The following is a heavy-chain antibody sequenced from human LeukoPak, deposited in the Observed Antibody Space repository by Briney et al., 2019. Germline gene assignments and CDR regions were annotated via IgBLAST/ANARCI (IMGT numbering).Heavy chain of an antibody. CDR1: GFILSNYA. CDR3: ARGSARYNWNYSDAFDI. Sequence: PGGSLRLSCAASGFILSNYALHWVRQAPGKGLEYVSGSGTNGDTTDYANSVKGRFTISRDNSKNTLYLQMGSLRAEDMAVYYCARGSARYNWNYSDAFDIWGQGTLVTVSS. D-gene: IGHD1-7*01. V-gene: IGHV3-64*01. CDR2: SGTNGDTT. J-gene: IGHJ3*02.